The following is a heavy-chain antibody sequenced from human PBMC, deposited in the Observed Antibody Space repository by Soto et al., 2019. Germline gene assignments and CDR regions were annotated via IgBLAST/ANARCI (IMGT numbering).Heavy chain of an antibody. D-gene: IGHD6-13*01. CDR3: ARDRQQLQPPLYSYYGMDV. CDR2: IIPIFGTA. Sequence: QVQLVQSGAEVKKPGSSVKVSCKASGGTFSSYAISWVRQAPGQGLEWMGGIIPIFGTANYAQKFQGRVTITADESTSTAYMELSSLRSEDTAVYYCARDRQQLQPPLYSYYGMDVWGQGTTVTVSS. CDR1: GGTFSSYA. V-gene: IGHV1-69*12. J-gene: IGHJ6*02.